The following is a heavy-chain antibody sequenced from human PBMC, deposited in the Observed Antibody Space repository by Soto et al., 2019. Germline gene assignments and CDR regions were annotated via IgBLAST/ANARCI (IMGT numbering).Heavy chain of an antibody. CDR3: AGDGMGRGYFDY. D-gene: IGHD1-20*01. Sequence: QVQLVESGGGVVQPGRSLRLSCAASGFTFSSYGMHWVRQAPGKGLEWVAVIWYDGSKKYYADSVKGRFTISRDNSKKALYMKMNGVIAEDTAVYYCAGDGMGRGYFDYWGQGTLVTVSS. CDR2: IWYDGSKK. CDR1: GFTFSSYG. V-gene: IGHV3-33*01. J-gene: IGHJ4*02.